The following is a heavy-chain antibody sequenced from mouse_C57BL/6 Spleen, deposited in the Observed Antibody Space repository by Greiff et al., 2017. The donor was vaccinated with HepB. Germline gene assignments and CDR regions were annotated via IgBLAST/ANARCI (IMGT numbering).Heavy chain of an antibody. D-gene: IGHD2-4*01. Sequence: VQLQQSGAELARPGASVKLSCKASGYTFTSYGISWVKQRTGQGLEWIGEIYPRSGNTYYNEKFKGKATLTADKSSSTAYMALRSLTSEDSAVYFCARLFDYGWFAYWGQGTLVTVSA. CDR3: ARLFDYGWFAY. J-gene: IGHJ3*01. CDR1: GYTFTSYG. CDR2: IYPRSGNT. V-gene: IGHV1-81*01.